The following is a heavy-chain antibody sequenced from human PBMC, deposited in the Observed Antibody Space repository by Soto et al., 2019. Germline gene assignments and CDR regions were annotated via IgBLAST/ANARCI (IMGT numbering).Heavy chain of an antibody. Sequence: QVQLVQSGAEVKKPGASVKVSCKASGYTFTGYYMHWVRQAPGQGLEWMGWINPNSGGTNYAQKFQGWVTMTRDTXTSTAYMELSRLRSDDTAVYYCARGYGDYQVYWFDPWGQGTLVTVSS. CDR3: ARGYGDYQVYWFDP. D-gene: IGHD4-17*01. CDR2: INPNSGGT. J-gene: IGHJ5*02. V-gene: IGHV1-2*04. CDR1: GYTFTGYY.